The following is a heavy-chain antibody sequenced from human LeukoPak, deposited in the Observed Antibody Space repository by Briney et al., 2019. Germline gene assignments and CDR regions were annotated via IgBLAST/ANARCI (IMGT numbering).Heavy chain of an antibody. CDR3: AGGGKYYWAPDF. Sequence: PSETLSLTCTVSGGSISTSNYYWGWIRQPPEKELEWIGYIYYSGSADYNPSLKSRVTMSIDTSNNQFSLRLSSVTALDTAIYYCAGGGKYYWAPDFWGQGTLVTVSS. D-gene: IGHD3-10*01. CDR1: GGSISTSNYY. CDR2: IYYSGSA. V-gene: IGHV4-61*05. J-gene: IGHJ4*02.